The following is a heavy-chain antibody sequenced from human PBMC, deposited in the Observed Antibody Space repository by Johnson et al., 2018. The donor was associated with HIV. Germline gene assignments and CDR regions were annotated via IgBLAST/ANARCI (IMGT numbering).Heavy chain of an antibody. V-gene: IGHV3-73*01. CDR1: GFTFSGSA. CDR2: IRSKDNTYAT. CDR3: AKAGAFDI. Sequence: VQLVESGGGLVQPGGSLKLSCAASGFTFSGSAMHWVRQASGKGLEWVGRIRSKDNTYATAYAASVKGRFTISRDDSKNTAYLQMNSLKTEDTAVYYCAKAGAFDIWGQGTMVTVSS. J-gene: IGHJ3*02.